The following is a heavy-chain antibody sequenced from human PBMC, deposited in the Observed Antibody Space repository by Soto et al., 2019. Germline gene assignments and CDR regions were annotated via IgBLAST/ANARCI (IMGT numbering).Heavy chain of an antibody. Sequence: SETLSLTCTVSGGSISSYYWSWIRQPPGKGLEWIGYIYYSGSTNYNPSLKSRVTISVDRSNNQFSLKLSSVTAADTAVYYCARGWGFYFDYWGQGTLVTVSS. V-gene: IGHV4-59*12. J-gene: IGHJ4*02. CDR1: GGSISSYY. CDR2: IYYSGST. D-gene: IGHD3-16*01. CDR3: ARGWGFYFDY.